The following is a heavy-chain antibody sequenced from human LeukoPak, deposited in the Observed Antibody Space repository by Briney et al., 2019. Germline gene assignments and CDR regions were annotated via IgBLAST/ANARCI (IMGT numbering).Heavy chain of an antibody. V-gene: IGHV3-23*01. D-gene: IGHD2-21*01. CDR2: ISGYDGST. Sequence: PGGSLRLSCSASGFTFSSYAMSWVRQAPGKGLEWVSSISGYDGSTYYADSVKGRFTISRDNSKSTLYLQMNSLRAGDTAVYYCAKDCGRDCYLSEYWGQGTLVTVSS. CDR3: AKDCGRDCYLSEY. J-gene: IGHJ4*02. CDR1: GFTFSSYA.